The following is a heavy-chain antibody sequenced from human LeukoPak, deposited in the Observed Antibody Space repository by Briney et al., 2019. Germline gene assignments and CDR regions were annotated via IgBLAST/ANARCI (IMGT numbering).Heavy chain of an antibody. CDR3: ARGPILYSSSWYVRY. J-gene: IGHJ4*02. D-gene: IGHD6-13*01. CDR1: GGSFSGYY. V-gene: IGHV4-34*01. CDR2: INHSGST. Sequence: PSETLSLTCAVYGGSFSGYYWSWIRQPPRKGLEWIGEINHSGSTNYNPSLKSRVTISVDTSKNQFSLKLSSVTAADTAVYYCARGPILYSSSWYVRYWGQGTLVTVSS.